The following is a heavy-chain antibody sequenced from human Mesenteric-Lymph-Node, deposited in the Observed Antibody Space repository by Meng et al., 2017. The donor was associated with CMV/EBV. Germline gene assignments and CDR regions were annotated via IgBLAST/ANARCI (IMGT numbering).Heavy chain of an antibody. CDR3: ASTGGYCVSTSCYAWGPFDY. CDR2: IKHDGSEK. V-gene: IGHV3-7*03. J-gene: IGHJ4*02. D-gene: IGHD2-2*03. Sequence: GGSLRLSCAASGFAFSNYWMNWVRQAPGKGLECVGNIKHDGSEKYYVDSVKGRFTISRDNSKNTLYLQINSLRAEDTAVYYCASTGGYCVSTSCYAWGPFDYWGQGTLVTVSS. CDR1: GFAFSNYW.